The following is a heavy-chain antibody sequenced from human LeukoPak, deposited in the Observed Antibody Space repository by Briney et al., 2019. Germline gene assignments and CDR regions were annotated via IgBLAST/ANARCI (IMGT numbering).Heavy chain of an antibody. D-gene: IGHD5-24*01. CDR1: GYTFTNSY. J-gene: IGHJ3*02. CDR3: ARIRDGYNDAYDI. V-gene: IGHV1-46*01. CDR2: INPDGGST. Sequence: ASVKVSCKASGYTFTNSYIHWVRQAPGQVLEWVGLINPDGGSTNYAQNFQGRVTLTRDTSTSTVYMELSSLRSEDTAIYYCARIRDGYNDAYDIWGQGTVVTVPS.